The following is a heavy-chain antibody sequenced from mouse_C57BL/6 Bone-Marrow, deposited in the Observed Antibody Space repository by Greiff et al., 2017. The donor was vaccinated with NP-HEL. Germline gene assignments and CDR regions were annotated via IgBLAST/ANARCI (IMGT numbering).Heavy chain of an antibody. Sequence: VQLQQPGTELVKPGASVKLSCKASGYTFTSYWMHWVKQRPGQGLEWIGNINPSNGGTNYNEKFKSKATLTVDKSSSTAYMQVRRLETEDSAVYYCARADYFAYWGQGTLVTVSA. J-gene: IGHJ3*01. CDR2: INPSNGGT. V-gene: IGHV1-53*01. D-gene: IGHD2-4*01. CDR3: ARADYFAY. CDR1: GYTFTSYW.